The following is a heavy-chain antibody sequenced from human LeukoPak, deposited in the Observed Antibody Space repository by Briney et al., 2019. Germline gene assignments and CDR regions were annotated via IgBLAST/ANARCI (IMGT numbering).Heavy chain of an antibody. V-gene: IGHV4-59*08. Sequence: KASETLSLTCTVSGGSIRSYYWSWIRQPPGEGLEWIGYIYYTGSTEYNPSLKSRVTISVDTSKNQFSLKLSSVTAADTAVYYCARQSGTHDYWGQGTLVTVSS. J-gene: IGHJ4*02. CDR2: IYYTGST. CDR1: GGSIRSYY. D-gene: IGHD3-3*01. CDR3: ARQSGTHDY.